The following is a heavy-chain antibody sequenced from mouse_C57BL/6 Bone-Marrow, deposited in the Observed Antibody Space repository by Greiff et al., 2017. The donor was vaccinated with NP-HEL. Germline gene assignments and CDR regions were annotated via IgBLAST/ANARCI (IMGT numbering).Heavy chain of an antibody. D-gene: IGHD1-1*01. CDR3: VYCSRPMDY. CDR1: GYTFTSYW. Sequence: VQLQQPGAELVKPGASVKLSCTASGYTFTSYWMQWVKQRPGQGLEWIGEIGPSDSYTNYNQKFKGKATLTVDTSSSTAYMHLSSLTSEDSAVYYCVYCSRPMDYWGQGTSVTVSS. V-gene: IGHV1-50*01. CDR2: IGPSDSYT. J-gene: IGHJ4*01.